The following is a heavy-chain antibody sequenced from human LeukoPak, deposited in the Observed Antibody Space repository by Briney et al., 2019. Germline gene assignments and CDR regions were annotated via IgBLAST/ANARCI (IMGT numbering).Heavy chain of an antibody. V-gene: IGHV3-53*01. CDR2: IYNGGGT. Sequence: GGSLRLSCAASGSTVSSNYMNWVRQAPGKGLEWVSVIYNGGGTYYADSVKGRFTISRDDSKNTLYLQMNSLRAEDTAVYYCTRAVNGGRWDWGQGTLVTVSS. CDR3: TRAVNGGRWD. J-gene: IGHJ4*02. D-gene: IGHD1-26*01. CDR1: GSTVSSNY.